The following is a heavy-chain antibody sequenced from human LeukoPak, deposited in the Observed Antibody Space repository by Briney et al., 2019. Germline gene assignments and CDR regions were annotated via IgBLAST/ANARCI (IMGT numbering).Heavy chain of an antibody. CDR2: ISTSRSYT. Sequence: GGSLRLSCAASGFTVISNYMSWVRQAPGKGLEWVSSISTSRSYTFYADSAKGRFTISRDNAKNTLYLQMNSLRAEDTAVYYCAREMSTIQDLDYWGQGTLVTVSS. CDR1: GFTVISNY. V-gene: IGHV3-21*06. CDR3: AREMSTIQDLDY. J-gene: IGHJ4*02. D-gene: IGHD5-24*01.